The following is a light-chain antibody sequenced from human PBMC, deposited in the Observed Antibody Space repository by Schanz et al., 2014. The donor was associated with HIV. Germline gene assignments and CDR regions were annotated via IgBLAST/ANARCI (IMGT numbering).Light chain of an antibody. J-gene: IGKJ1*01. CDR1: QSVSTN. CDR2: GAS. CDR3: QQYNNWPRT. V-gene: IGKV3-15*01. Sequence: EVVMTQSPVTLFVSPGERATLSCWASQSVSTNLAWYQQKPGQAPRLLIYGASTRATGIPARFSGSGSGTEFTLTISSLQSEDFAVYYCQQYNNWPRTFGQGTKVEV.